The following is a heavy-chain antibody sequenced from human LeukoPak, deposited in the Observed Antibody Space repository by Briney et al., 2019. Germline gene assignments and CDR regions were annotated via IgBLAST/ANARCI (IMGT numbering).Heavy chain of an antibody. CDR1: GYTFIGYY. D-gene: IGHD3-22*01. Sequence: ASVKVSCKASGYTFIGYYMHWVRQAPGQGLEWMGWINPNSGGTNYAQKFQGRVTMTRDTSISTAYMELSRLRSDDTAVYYCASPYYCDSSGSLHYWGQGTLVTVSS. CDR3: ASPYYCDSSGSLHY. J-gene: IGHJ4*02. V-gene: IGHV1-2*02. CDR2: INPNSGGT.